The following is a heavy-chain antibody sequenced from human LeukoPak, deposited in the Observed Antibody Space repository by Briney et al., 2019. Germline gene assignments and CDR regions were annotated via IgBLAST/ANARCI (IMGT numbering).Heavy chain of an antibody. D-gene: IGHD5-12*01. CDR3: AKDGVATITYDY. CDR2: ISGSGGAT. J-gene: IGHJ4*02. V-gene: IGHV3-23*01. Sequence: GGSLRLSCAASGFTFSSYAMSWVRRAPGKGLEWVSVISGSGGATYHADSVKGRFTISRDNSKNTLYLQMNSLRAEDTAVYYCAKDGVATITYDYWGQGTLVTVSS. CDR1: GFTFSSYA.